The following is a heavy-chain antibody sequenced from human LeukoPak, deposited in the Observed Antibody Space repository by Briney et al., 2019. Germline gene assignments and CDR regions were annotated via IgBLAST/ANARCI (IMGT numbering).Heavy chain of an antibody. CDR1: GFTFNTYS. Sequence: GGSLKLSCEASGFTFNTYSMNWARQAPGKGLEWVSSIDSSGGYMFYADSVEGRFIISRDNAKNSLFLQMNSLRAEDTAVYYCAREGDGYNSPIDYWGQGTLVTVSS. J-gene: IGHJ4*02. CDR2: IDSSGGYM. CDR3: AREGDGYNSPIDY. D-gene: IGHD5-24*01. V-gene: IGHV3-21*01.